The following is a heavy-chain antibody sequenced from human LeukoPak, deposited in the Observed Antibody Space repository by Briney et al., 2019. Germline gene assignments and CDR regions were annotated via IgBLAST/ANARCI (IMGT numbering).Heavy chain of an antibody. CDR2: ISGSGGST. CDR3: AKEGPYCSGGSCYEAAFDI. V-gene: IGHV3-23*01. Sequence: GGSLRLSCAASGFTFSSYAMSWVRQAPGKGLEWVSAISGSGGSTYYADSVKGRFTISRDNSKNTLYLQMSSLRAEDTAVYYCAKEGPYCSGGSCYEAAFDIWGQGTMVTVSS. D-gene: IGHD2-15*01. J-gene: IGHJ3*02. CDR1: GFTFSSYA.